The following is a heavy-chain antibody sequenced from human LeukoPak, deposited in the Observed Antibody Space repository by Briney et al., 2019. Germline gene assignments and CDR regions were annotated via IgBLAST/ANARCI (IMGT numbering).Heavy chain of an antibody. J-gene: IGHJ4*02. D-gene: IGHD3-22*01. CDR2: IKTDGSST. CDR1: GFTFSSYW. Sequence: GGSLRLSCAASGFTFSSYWMHWVRQAPRKGLLWLSRIKTDGSSTTYAASVKGRHTISRDNAKNTLYLQMNSLRAEDTAVYYCAGVRNYYDSSAMDYWGQGTLVTVSP. CDR3: AGVRNYYDSSAMDY. V-gene: IGHV3-74*01.